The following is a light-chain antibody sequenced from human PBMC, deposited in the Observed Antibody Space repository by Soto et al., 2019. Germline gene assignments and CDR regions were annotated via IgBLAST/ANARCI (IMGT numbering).Light chain of an antibody. J-gene: IGLJ2*01. Sequence: NFMLTQPHSVSEAPGKTVTISCTRSSGSIARNYVQWYQQRPGSASTTLIYEDNERPSGVPDRFSGSIGSSSNSASLTISGPETDDGADYYCPSYDNLNPGVFGGGTKLTVL. V-gene: IGLV6-57*04. CDR2: EDN. CDR3: PSYDNLNPGV. CDR1: SGSIARNY.